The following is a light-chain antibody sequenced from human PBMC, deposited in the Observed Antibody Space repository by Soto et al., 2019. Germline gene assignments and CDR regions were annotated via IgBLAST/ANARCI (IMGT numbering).Light chain of an antibody. Sequence: DIQLTQSPSFLSASVGDRVTLTCRASQGIRNYLAWYQQKPGKAPKLLIYAASTLQSGGPSRFSGSGSGTEFTLTITNLQPEDFATYFCQQLNSYPRLTFGGGTKVEIK. CDR3: QQLNSYPRLT. V-gene: IGKV1-9*01. CDR2: AAS. J-gene: IGKJ4*01. CDR1: QGIRNY.